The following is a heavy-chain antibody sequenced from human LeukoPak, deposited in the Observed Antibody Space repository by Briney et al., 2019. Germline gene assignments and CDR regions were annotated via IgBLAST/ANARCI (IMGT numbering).Heavy chain of an antibody. CDR3: ARVLSGRGSLYDYYYYMDV. J-gene: IGHJ6*03. D-gene: IGHD3-10*01. V-gene: IGHV3-23*01. CDR1: GFTFSSYG. Sequence: GGSLRLSCAASGFTFSSYGMSWVRQAPGKGLEWVSAIYVSGGSTFYADSVKGRFTVSRDNSKNTLYLQMNSLRAEDTAVYYCARVLSGRGSLYDYYYYMDVWGKGTTVTISS. CDR2: IYVSGGST.